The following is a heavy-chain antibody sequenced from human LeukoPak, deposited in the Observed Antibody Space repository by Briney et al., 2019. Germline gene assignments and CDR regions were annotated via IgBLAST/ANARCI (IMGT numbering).Heavy chain of an antibody. CDR3: ARGTLPPSYYYYYMDV. J-gene: IGHJ6*03. CDR2: IKQDGSEK. Sequence: GGSLRLSCAASGFTFDDYGMSWVRQAPGKGLEWVANIKQDGSEKYYVDSVKGRFTISRDNAKNSLYLQMNSLRAEDTAVYYCARGTLPPSYYYYYMDVWGKGTTVTISS. CDR1: GFTFDDYG. D-gene: IGHD2-15*01. V-gene: IGHV3-7*01.